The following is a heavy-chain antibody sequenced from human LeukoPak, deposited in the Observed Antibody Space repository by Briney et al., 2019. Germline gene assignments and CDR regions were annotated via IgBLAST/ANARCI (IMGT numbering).Heavy chain of an antibody. J-gene: IGHJ4*02. Sequence: GGSLRLSCAASGFTFSSYSMNWVRQAPGKGLKWVPSISSSGAYIYYADSVKGRFTISRDNGKNSLYLQMNSLRDEDTAVYYCVRGTEYDILSGKNFGQYYFDYWGQGTLVTVSS. CDR1: GFTFSSYS. V-gene: IGHV3-21*01. CDR3: VRGTEYDILSGKNFGQYYFDY. D-gene: IGHD3-9*01. CDR2: ISSSGAYI.